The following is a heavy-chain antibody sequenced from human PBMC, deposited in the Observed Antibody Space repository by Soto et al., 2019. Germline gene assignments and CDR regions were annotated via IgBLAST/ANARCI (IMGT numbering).Heavy chain of an antibody. V-gene: IGHV3-30-3*01. CDR3: ARDRGSIVGANDY. CDR2: ISYDGSNK. D-gene: IGHD1-26*01. J-gene: IGHJ4*02. Sequence: QVQLVESGGGVVQPGRSLRLSCAASGFTFSSYAMHWVRQAPGKGLEWVAVISYDGSNKYYADSVKGRFTISRDNSQNTLYLQMNSLRAEDTAVYYCARDRGSIVGANDYWGQGTLVTVSS. CDR1: GFTFSSYA.